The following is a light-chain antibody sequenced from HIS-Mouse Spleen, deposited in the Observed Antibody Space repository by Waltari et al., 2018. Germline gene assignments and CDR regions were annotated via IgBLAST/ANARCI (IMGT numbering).Light chain of an antibody. CDR1: SSDACGYNY. CDR2: EVS. Sequence: QSALTQPPSASGSPGQSVTISCTGTSSDACGYNYFSWYQQNPGKAPKPMIYEVSKRPSRVPDRFSGSKSGNTASLTVSGLQAEDEADYYCSSYAGSNNFVVFGGGTKLTVL. J-gene: IGLJ2*01. V-gene: IGLV2-8*01. CDR3: SSYAGSNNFVV.